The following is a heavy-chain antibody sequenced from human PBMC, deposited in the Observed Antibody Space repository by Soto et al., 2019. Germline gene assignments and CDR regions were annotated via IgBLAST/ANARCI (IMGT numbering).Heavy chain of an antibody. D-gene: IGHD3-22*01. CDR2: ISAYNGNT. V-gene: IGHV1-18*01. J-gene: IGHJ3*02. CDR1: GYTFTSYG. CDR3: ARIMVTHTLGVVVIYDAFDI. Sequence: ASVKVSCKASGYTFTSYGISWVRQAPGQGLEWMGWISAYNGNTNYAQKLQGRVTMTTDTSTSTAYMELRSLRSDDTAVYYCARIMVTHTLGVVVIYDAFDIWGPGTMVTVSS.